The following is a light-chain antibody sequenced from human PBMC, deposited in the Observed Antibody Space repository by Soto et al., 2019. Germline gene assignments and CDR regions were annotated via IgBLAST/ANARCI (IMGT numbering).Light chain of an antibody. V-gene: IGLV2-14*01. CDR2: DVS. Sequence: QSALTQPASVSGSPGQSITISCTGTSSDVGLYNYVSWYQHHPGKAPKLMIYDVSDRPSGVSNRFSGSKSGNTASLTISGLQAEDEGDYYCSSYTSTSTVKFSGGTKVTVL. CDR3: SSYTSTSTVK. CDR1: SSDVGLYNY. J-gene: IGLJ2*01.